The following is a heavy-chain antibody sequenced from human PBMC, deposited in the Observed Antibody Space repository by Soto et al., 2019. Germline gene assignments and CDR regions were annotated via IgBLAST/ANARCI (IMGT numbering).Heavy chain of an antibody. CDR1: GFTFSSYG. J-gene: IGHJ4*02. D-gene: IGHD6-19*01. CDR3: ARTHSSGWYFDY. CDR2: IWYDGSNK. V-gene: IGHV3-33*01. Sequence: QVQLVESGGGVVQPGRSLRLSCAASGFTFSSYGMHWVRQAPGKGLEWVAVIWYDGSNKYYADSVKGRFTISRDNSKNSLYLQINSLRAEDTAVYYCARTHSSGWYFDYWGQGTLVTVSS.